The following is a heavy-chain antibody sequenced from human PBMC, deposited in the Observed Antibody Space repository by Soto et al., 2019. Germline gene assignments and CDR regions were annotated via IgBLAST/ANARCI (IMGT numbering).Heavy chain of an antibody. Sequence: QVQLQEPGPRLVEPSQTLSLTCTVPGDSIYSRAYYWSWIRQPPGTGLEWIGHIYDTGSTYSNPSLKSPVTISVDMSKNQFSLKLTSVTAADTAVYYCARGLSGDKVDYWGQGTLVTVSS. J-gene: IGHJ4*02. CDR1: GDSIYSRAYY. CDR3: ARGLSGDKVDY. CDR2: IYDTGST. D-gene: IGHD1-26*01. V-gene: IGHV4-30-4*01.